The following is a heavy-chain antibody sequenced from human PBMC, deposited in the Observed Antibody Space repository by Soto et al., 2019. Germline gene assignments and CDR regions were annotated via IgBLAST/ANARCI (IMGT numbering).Heavy chain of an antibody. CDR3: AREDAARIERWFDA. V-gene: IGHV4-31*11. D-gene: IGHD6-6*01. CDR1: GGSIISASYS. Sequence: QVQLQESGPRLVKPSQTLSLSCAVSGGSIISASYSWNWIRQSPGRGLEWIGHIYSSGSTYYNPSLKSRVSISVDTSNNQFSLKLTSVTVADTAVYFCAREDAARIERWFDAWGQGILVTVSS. J-gene: IGHJ5*02. CDR2: IYSSGST.